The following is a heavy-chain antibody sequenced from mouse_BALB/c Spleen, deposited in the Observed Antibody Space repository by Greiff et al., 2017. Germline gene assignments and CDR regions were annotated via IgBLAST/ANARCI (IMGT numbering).Heavy chain of an antibody. V-gene: IGHV14-1*02. CDR3: AREGGGFAY. CDR2: NT. Sequence: NTIYDPKFQGKASITADTSSNTAYLQLSSLTSEDTAVYYCAREGGGFAYWGQGTLVTVSA. J-gene: IGHJ3*01.